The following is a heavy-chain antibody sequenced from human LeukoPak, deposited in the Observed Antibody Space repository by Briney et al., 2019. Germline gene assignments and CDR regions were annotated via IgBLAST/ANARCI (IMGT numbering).Heavy chain of an antibody. CDR1: GFTFSSYS. J-gene: IGHJ3*02. D-gene: IGHD3-22*01. Sequence: GGSLRLSCAASGFTFSSYSMNWVRQAPGKGLEWVSAISGSGGSTYYTDSVKGRFTISRDNSKNTLYLQMNSLRAEDTAVYYCAKDQDYDSSPSGDAFDTWGQGTMVTVSS. V-gene: IGHV3-23*01. CDR3: AKDQDYDSSPSGDAFDT. CDR2: ISGSGGST.